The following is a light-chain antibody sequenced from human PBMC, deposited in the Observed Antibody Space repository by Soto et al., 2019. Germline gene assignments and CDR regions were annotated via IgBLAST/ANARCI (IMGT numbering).Light chain of an antibody. CDR1: RSDVGGYNY. CDR2: DVS. CDR3: SSSAGIYHYLV. V-gene: IGLV2-11*01. J-gene: IGLJ3*02. Sequence: QSALTQPRSVSGSPGQSVTISCTGTRSDVGGYNYVSWYQQYPGKAPKLIIYDVSQRPSGVPDRFSGSKSGNTASLTISGLQAEDEAFYYCSSSAGIYHYLVFGGGTKLTVL.